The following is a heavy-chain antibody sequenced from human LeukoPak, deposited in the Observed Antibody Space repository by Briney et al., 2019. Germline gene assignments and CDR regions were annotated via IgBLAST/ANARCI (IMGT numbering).Heavy chain of an antibody. CDR2: MYYSGST. Sequence: KPSETLSLTCTVSGGSISSSSYYWGWIRQPPGNGLEWIGSMYYSGSTNYKPSLKSRVTISVDTSKNQFSLKLSSVTAADTAVYYCARHAYYYDRSGSYEAFDIWGQGTMVTVSS. CDR3: ARHAYYYDRSGSYEAFDI. D-gene: IGHD3-22*01. J-gene: IGHJ3*02. CDR1: GGSISSSSYY. V-gene: IGHV4-61*05.